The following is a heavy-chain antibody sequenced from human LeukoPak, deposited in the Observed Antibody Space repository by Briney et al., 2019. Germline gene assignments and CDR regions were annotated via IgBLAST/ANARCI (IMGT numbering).Heavy chain of an antibody. CDR3: ARDGSIRGYYYGMDV. J-gene: IGHJ6*02. D-gene: IGHD1-26*01. V-gene: IGHV4-30-2*01. Sequence: TLSVICAVSGGSINSGGYSWIWIRQPPGKGVEWIGYIYHSGSTYYNPSLKSRVTISVDRSKNHFFLKLSSVTAADTAVYYCARDGSIRGYYYGMDVWGQGTTVTVSS. CDR2: IYHSGST. CDR1: GGSINSGGYS.